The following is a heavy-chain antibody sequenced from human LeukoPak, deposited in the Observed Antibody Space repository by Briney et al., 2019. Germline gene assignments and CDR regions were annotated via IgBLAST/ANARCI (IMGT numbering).Heavy chain of an antibody. Sequence: GASVKVSCKVSGYALTELSMHWVRQAPGKGLEWMGGFDPEDGETIYAQKFQGRVTMTEDTSTDTAYMELSSLRSEDTAVYYCATRGLQNRLGMGWYFDLWGRGTLVTVSS. CDR2: FDPEDGET. J-gene: IGHJ2*01. CDR1: GYALTELS. V-gene: IGHV1-24*01. D-gene: IGHD7-27*01. CDR3: ATRGLQNRLGMGWYFDL.